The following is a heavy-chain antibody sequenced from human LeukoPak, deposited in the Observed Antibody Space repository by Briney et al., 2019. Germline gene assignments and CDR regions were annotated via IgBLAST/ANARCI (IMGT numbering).Heavy chain of an antibody. CDR3: ARDLLYIAAGDY. CDR2: IYYSGST. CDR1: GGSISSYY. Sequence: PSETLSLTCTVSGGSISSYYWSWIRQPPGKGLEWIGYIYYSGSTNYNPSLKSRVTISVDTSKNQFSLKLSSVTAADTAVYYCARDLLYIAAGDYWGQGTLVTVSS. V-gene: IGHV4-59*12. D-gene: IGHD6-13*01. J-gene: IGHJ4*02.